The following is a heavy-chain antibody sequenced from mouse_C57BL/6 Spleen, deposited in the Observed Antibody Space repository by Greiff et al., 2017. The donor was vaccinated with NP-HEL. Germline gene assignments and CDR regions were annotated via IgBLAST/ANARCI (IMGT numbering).Heavy chain of an antibody. D-gene: IGHD1-1*02. CDR1: GYTFTSYG. Sequence: QVQLQQSGAELARPGASVKLSCKASGYTFTSYGISWVKQRTGQGLEWIGEIYPRSGNTYYNEKFKGKATLTADKSSSTAYMELRSLTSEDSSVYFCAGGGGGGKIAMDYWGQGTSVTVSS. V-gene: IGHV1-81*01. CDR2: IYPRSGNT. J-gene: IGHJ4*01. CDR3: AGGGGGGKIAMDY.